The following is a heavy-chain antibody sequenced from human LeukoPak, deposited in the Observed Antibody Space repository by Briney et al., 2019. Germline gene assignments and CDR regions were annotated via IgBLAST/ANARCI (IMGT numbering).Heavy chain of an antibody. CDR3: ARLFAVSIDY. V-gene: IGHV3-21*01. Sequence: KTGGSLRLSCAASGFTFSSFAMNWVRQAPGKGLEWVSSISSSSSYIYYADSVKGRFTISRDNAKNSLYLQMNSLRAEDTAVYYCARLFAVSIDYWGQGTLVTVSS. J-gene: IGHJ4*02. D-gene: IGHD2-2*01. CDR2: ISSSSSYI. CDR1: GFTFSSFA.